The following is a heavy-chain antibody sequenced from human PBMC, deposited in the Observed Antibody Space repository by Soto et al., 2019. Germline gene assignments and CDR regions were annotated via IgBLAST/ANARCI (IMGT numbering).Heavy chain of an antibody. D-gene: IGHD1-26*01. V-gene: IGHV1-69*01. CDR2: IIPGLGTA. Sequence: QVQLVQSGAEVKKPGSSAKVSCKASGGSFSIYAFSWVRQAPGQGLEWMGGIIPGLGTADNAQKFVSRFSISADESTTTSYMALSRLTAEDTSVYYCVRSEGEMATAKYYYYAVDVWAQGPTVTAS. J-gene: IGHJ6*02. CDR3: VRSEGEMATAKYYYYAVDV. CDR1: GGSFSIYA.